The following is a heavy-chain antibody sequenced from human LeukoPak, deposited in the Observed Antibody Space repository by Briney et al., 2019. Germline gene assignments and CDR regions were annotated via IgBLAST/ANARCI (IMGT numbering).Heavy chain of an antibody. J-gene: IGHJ4*02. CDR2: INGDESEK. Sequence: GGSLRLSCAASGFTFSSYWMSWVRQAPGKGLEWVANINGDESEKYYVDSVKARFTISRDNAKNSLYLQMNSLRVDDTVIYYCSRGEGDDYWGQGTLVTVSS. CDR1: GFTFSSYW. D-gene: IGHD3-10*01. CDR3: SRGEGDDY. V-gene: IGHV3-7*01.